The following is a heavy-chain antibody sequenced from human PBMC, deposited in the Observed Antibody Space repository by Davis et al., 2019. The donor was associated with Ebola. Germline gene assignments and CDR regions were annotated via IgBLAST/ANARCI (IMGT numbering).Heavy chain of an antibody. CDR2: ISSSGSTI. CDR3: AKAMTMWLGMDV. Sequence: GESLKISCAASGFTFSDYYMSWIRQAPGKGLEWVSYISSSGSTIYYADSVKGRFTISRDNAKNSLYLQMNSLRAEDTAVYYCAKAMTMWLGMDVWGQGTTVTVSS. D-gene: IGHD6-19*01. V-gene: IGHV3-11*01. CDR1: GFTFSDYY. J-gene: IGHJ6*02.